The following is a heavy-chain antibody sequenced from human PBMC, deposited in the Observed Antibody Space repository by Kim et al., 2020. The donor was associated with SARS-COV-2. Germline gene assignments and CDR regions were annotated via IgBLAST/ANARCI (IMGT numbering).Heavy chain of an antibody. CDR2: IYYSGST. CDR1: GGSISSGGYY. CDR3: ARDKRLVVPAATRAYYYYGMDV. D-gene: IGHD2-2*01. V-gene: IGHV4-31*03. Sequence: SETLSLTCTVSGGSISSGGYYWSWIRQHPGKGLEWIGYIYYSGSTYYNPSLKSRVTISVDTSKNQFSLKLSSVTAADTAVYYCARDKRLVVPAATRAYYYYGMDVWGQGTTVTVSS. J-gene: IGHJ6*02.